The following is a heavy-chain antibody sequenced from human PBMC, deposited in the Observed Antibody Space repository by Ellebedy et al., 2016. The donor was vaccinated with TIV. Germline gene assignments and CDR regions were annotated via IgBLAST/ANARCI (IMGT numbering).Heavy chain of an antibody. Sequence: SGPTLVXPTQALTLPCTFSGFSLSPSGVGVGWIRQPPGKALEWLALIYWDDDKRYSPSLKSRLTITKDTSKNQVVLTMTNMDPVDTATYYCAHTITMVRGVITYHYYGMDVWGQGTTVTVSS. J-gene: IGHJ6*02. D-gene: IGHD3-10*01. CDR1: GFSLSPSGVG. CDR3: AHTITMVRGVITYHYYGMDV. CDR2: IYWDDDK. V-gene: IGHV2-5*02.